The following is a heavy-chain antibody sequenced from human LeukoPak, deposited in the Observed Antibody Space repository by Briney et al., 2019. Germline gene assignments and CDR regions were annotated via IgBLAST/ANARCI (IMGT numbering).Heavy chain of an antibody. D-gene: IGHD3-10*01. CDR1: GFTFSSYS. V-gene: IGHV3-15*01. CDR2: IKSKTDGGTT. Sequence: GGSLRLSCAASGFTFSSYSMNWVRQAPGKGLEWVGRIKSKTDGGTTDYAAPVKGRFTISRDDSKNTLYLQMTSLRVEDMAEYYCAKTFYSGSGSELPHHWGQGTLVTVSS. CDR3: AKTFYSGSGSELPHH. J-gene: IGHJ1*01.